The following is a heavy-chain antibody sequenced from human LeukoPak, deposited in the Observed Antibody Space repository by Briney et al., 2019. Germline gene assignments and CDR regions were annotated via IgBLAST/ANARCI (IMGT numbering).Heavy chain of an antibody. CDR2: VRQTGSET. CDR3: AMTVAGTRRDWHFDL. CDR1: GFTFSSYW. Sequence: GGSLRLSCEASGFTFSSYWMSWVRPSPGKGLGWVANVRQTGSETYYVDSVKGRFSISRDNAKSSLYLQKYTLGAEDTAVYYCAMTVAGTRRDWHFDLWGRGTLVTVPS. J-gene: IGHJ2*01. V-gene: IGHV3-7*05. D-gene: IGHD6-19*01.